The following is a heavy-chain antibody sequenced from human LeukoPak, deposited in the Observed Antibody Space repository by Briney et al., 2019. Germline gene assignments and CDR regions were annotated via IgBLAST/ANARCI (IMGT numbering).Heavy chain of an antibody. V-gene: IGHV1-2*02. CDR1: GYTFTGYY. CDR2: INPNSGGT. CDR3: ARDREQWLVDYFDY. D-gene: IGHD6-19*01. J-gene: IGHJ4*02. Sequence: ASVKVSCKASGYTFTGYYMHWVRQAPGQGLEWMRWINPNSGGTNYAQKFQGRVTMTRDTSISTAYMELSRLRSDDTAVYYCARDREQWLVDYFDYWGQGTLVTVSS.